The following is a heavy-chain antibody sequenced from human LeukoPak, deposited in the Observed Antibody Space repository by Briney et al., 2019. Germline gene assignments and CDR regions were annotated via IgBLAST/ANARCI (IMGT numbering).Heavy chain of an antibody. V-gene: IGHV4-34*01. Sequence: SETLSLTCAVYGGPFRNYYWSWIRQPPGEGLEWIGEINHSGSTKYNPSLKSRVTISVDRSKNQFSLKLSSVTAADTAVYYCARGPDFYDSSGYYPIWGQGTLVTVSS. CDR2: INHSGST. D-gene: IGHD3-22*01. CDR3: ARGPDFYDSSGYYPI. J-gene: IGHJ4*02. CDR1: GGPFRNYY.